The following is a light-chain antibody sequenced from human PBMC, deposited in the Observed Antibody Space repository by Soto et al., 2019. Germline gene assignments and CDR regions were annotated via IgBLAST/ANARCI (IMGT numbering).Light chain of an antibody. V-gene: IGLV1-44*01. J-gene: IGLJ2*01. CDR2: SNN. CDR3: SAWDDSLTGVI. Sequence: QAVVTQPPSVSGAPGQRVTISCTGSGSNIGAGYAVHWYQQLPGTAPKLLIYSNNQRPSGVPDRFSGSKSGTSASLAISGLQSEDEADYYCSAWDDSLTGVIFGGGTKLTVL. CDR1: GSNIGAGYA.